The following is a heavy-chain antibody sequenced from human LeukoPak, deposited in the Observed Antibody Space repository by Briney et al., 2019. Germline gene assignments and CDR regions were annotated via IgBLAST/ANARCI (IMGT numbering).Heavy chain of an antibody. CDR1: GFTFSSYS. CDR2: ISSSSSYI. CDR3: ARDHARSDYYDSSGYYPFDY. J-gene: IGHJ4*02. D-gene: IGHD3-22*01. V-gene: IGHV3-21*01. Sequence: KPGGSLRLSCAASGFTFSSYSMNWVRQAPGKGLEWVSSISSSSSYIHYADSVKGRFTISRDNAKNSLYLQMNSLRAEDTAVYYCARDHARSDYYDSSGYYPFDYWGQGTLVTVSS.